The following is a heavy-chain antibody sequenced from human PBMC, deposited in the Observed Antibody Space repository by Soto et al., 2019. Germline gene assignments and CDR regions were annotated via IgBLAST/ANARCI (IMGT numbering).Heavy chain of an antibody. V-gene: IGHV4-30-4*01. CDR1: GGSISSGDYY. J-gene: IGHJ5*01. D-gene: IGHD3-10*01. Sequence: QVQLQESGPGLVRPSQTLSLTCTVSGGSISSGDYYWSWLRQSPGKGLEWIGYNYYSGSTYYNPTLKSPVTISIDTPKNQFSLKLSSVTAADTAVYYCARERVPSYIHHTWFDSWGQGTLVTVSA. CDR3: ARERVPSYIHHTWFDS. CDR2: NYYSGST.